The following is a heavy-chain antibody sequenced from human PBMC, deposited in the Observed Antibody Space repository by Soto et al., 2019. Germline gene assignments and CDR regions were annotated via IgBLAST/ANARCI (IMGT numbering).Heavy chain of an antibody. V-gene: IGHV1-69*05. CDR1: GGTFSSYA. D-gene: IGHD3-22*01. CDR3: ARDKDRLQLGGNYYYIMDV. CDR2: IIPIFRTP. Sequence: QVQLVQSGAEVKKPGSSVKVSCKASGGTFSSYAISWVRQAPGHGLEWMGGIIPIFRTPDYAQKLQGRVTITQDESANTAYMGLSSLRSADTAVYYCARDKDRLQLGGNYYYIMDVWGQGTTVTVSS. J-gene: IGHJ6*02.